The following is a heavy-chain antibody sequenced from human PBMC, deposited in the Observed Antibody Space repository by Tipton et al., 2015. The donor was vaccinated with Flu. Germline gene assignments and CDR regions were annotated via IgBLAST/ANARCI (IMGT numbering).Heavy chain of an antibody. CDR2: INPNSGGI. CDR1: GYSFNGYY. V-gene: IGHV1-2*02. Sequence: QLVQSGAEVKKPGASVKISCKASGYSFNGYYIHWVRQAPGQGLEWMGWINPNSGGIKYAQKFQGRVTMTSDTSMVTVYMDLTRLTSDDTVVYYCARRGFDFWGQGTQVSVSS. CDR3: ARRGFDF. J-gene: IGHJ4*02.